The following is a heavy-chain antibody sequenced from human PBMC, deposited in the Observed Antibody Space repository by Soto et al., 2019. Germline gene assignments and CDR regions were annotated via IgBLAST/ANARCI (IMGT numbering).Heavy chain of an antibody. CDR1: DDSINSDKYY. Sequence: QLQLQESGPGLVKPSETLSLTCSVSDDSINSDKYYWGWIRQPPGKGLEWIGSIYYRGNAYYKPSLQTRVTRSLDKSRSQFSLKLNSVTAADSAVYFCARLEGLATISYYFDFWGPGALVTVSS. CDR2: IYYRGNA. J-gene: IGHJ4*02. V-gene: IGHV4-39*01. CDR3: ARLEGLATISYYFDF. D-gene: IGHD3-9*01.